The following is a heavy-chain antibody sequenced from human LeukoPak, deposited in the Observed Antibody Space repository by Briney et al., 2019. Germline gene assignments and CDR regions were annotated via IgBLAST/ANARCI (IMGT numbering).Heavy chain of an antibody. CDR3: TRRLDD. Sequence: GGSLRLSCAASGFTFSSYAMSWVRQAPGKGLEWVSAISGSGGSTYYADSVKGRFTISRDNAQNSLYLQMNGLRVEDTAVYYCTRRLDDWGQGTLVTVSS. D-gene: IGHD3-16*01. CDR1: GFTFSSYA. V-gene: IGHV3-23*01. J-gene: IGHJ4*02. CDR2: ISGSGGST.